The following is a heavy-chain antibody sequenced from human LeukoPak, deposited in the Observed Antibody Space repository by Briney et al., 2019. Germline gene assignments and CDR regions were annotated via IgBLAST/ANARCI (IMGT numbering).Heavy chain of an antibody. CDR3: ATSWGIAARPAFDI. CDR1: GYSFTTYW. J-gene: IGHJ3*02. CDR2: IYLSDSDT. D-gene: IGHD6-6*01. V-gene: IGHV5-51*01. Sequence: GESLKISCKASGYSFTTYWIGWVRQMPGKGLEWMGVIYLSDSDTRYRPSFQGQITISADKSISTAYLQWSSLKASDTAMYYCATSWGIAARPAFDIWGQGTMVTVSS.